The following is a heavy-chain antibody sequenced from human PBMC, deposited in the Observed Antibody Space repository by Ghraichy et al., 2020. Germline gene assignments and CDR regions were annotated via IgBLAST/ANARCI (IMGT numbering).Heavy chain of an antibody. CDR3: ARDVKSSSWSYYFYAMDV. V-gene: IGHV3-30*04. D-gene: IGHD6-13*01. CDR2: ISHDGNSE. J-gene: IGHJ6*02. CDR1: RFTFSVYS. Sequence: GGSLRLSCAASRFTFSVYSMHWVRQTPGKGLEWVAVISHDGNSEYYADSVKGRFTISRDNSKNTLSLEMNSLRVKDTAVYYCARDVKSSSWSYYFYAMDVWGQGPTVTVSS.